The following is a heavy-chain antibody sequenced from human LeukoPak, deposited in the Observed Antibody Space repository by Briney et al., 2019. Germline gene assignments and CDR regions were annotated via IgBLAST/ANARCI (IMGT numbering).Heavy chain of an antibody. CDR2: ISSDGVST. J-gene: IGHJ4*02. CDR1: GFTFSRYP. CDR3: VKETAFYDH. V-gene: IGHV3-64D*06. Sequence: PGGSLRLSCSASGFTFSRYPMHWVRQAPGKGLEYVSAISSDGVSTYYGASVKGRFTISRDNSKNTLYLQMSSLRAEDTALYYCVKETAFYDHWGQGTLVTVSS. D-gene: IGHD2/OR15-2a*01.